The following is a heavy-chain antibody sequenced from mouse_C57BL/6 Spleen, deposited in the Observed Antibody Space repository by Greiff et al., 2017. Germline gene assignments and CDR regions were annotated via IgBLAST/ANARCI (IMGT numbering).Heavy chain of an antibody. V-gene: IGHV1-74*01. CDR2: IHPSDSDT. CDR1: GYTFTSYW. J-gene: IGHJ2*01. CDR3: EIGLYCNGYYYYD. Sequence: VQLQQPGAELVKPGASVKVSCKASGYTFTSYWMPWVKQRPGQGLEWIGRIHPSDSDTNYKQKVKGKATLHLDNSSSTHYLHLSSLKSEDSSVDECEIGLYCNGYYYYDWGHATTLTASS. D-gene: IGHD1-1*01.